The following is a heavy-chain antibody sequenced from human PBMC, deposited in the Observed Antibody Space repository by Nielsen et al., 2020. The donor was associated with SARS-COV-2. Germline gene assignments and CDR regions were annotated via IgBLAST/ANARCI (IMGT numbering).Heavy chain of an antibody. CDR3: ARFLGYCTGGSCATDFYYYAMDV. V-gene: IGHV5-51*01. D-gene: IGHD2-15*01. Sequence: GESLKISCKGSGYSFTSYWIGWVRQMPRKGLEWMGIIYPGDSETRYSPSFQGQVTISADKSNSTAYLQWSSLKASDTAMYYCARFLGYCTGGSCATDFYYYAMDVWGQGTTVTISS. CDR1: GYSFTSYW. CDR2: IYPGDSET. J-gene: IGHJ6*02.